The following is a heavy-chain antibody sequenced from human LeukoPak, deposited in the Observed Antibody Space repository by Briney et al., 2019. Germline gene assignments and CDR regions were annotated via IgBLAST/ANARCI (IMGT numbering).Heavy chain of an antibody. V-gene: IGHV3-7*03. CDR1: GFTFSSYW. J-gene: IGHJ6*02. CDR2: IKQDGSEK. D-gene: IGHD3-3*01. Sequence: GGSLRLSCAASGFTFSSYWRSWVRQAPGKGLEWVANIKQDGSEKYYVDSVKGRFTISRDNAKNSLYLQMNSLRAEDTAVYYCARDRQEWLLSYYYYGMDVWGQGTTVTVSS. CDR3: ARDRQEWLLSYYYYGMDV.